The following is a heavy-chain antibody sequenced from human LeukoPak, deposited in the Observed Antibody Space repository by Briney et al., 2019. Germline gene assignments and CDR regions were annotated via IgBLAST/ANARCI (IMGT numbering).Heavy chain of an antibody. D-gene: IGHD6-19*01. CDR1: GGSFSGYY. CDR2: INHSGST. CDR3: ARGDSLAVAPGY. Sequence: SETLSFTCAVYGGSFSGYYWSWIRQPPGKGLEWIGEINHSGSTNYNPSLKSRVTISVDTSKNQFSLKLSSVTAADTAVYYCARGDSLAVAPGYWGQGTLVTVSS. V-gene: IGHV4-34*01. J-gene: IGHJ4*02.